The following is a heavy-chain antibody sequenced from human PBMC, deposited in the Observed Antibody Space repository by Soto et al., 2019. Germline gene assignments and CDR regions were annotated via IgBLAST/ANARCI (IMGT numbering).Heavy chain of an antibody. CDR1: GGTFSSYT. D-gene: IGHD2-21*01. CDR3: ARSIKGGGDYYYGMDV. Sequence: SVKVSCKASGGTFSSYTIGWVRQAPGQGLEWMGRIIPILGIANYAQKFQGRVTITADKSTSTAYMELSSLRSEDTAVYYCARSIKGGGDYYYGMDVWGQGTTVTVSS. V-gene: IGHV1-69*02. CDR2: IIPILGIA. J-gene: IGHJ6*02.